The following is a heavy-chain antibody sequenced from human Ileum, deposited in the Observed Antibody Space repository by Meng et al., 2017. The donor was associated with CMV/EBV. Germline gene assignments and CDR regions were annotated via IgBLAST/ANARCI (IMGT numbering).Heavy chain of an antibody. CDR3: ARGRIPFLRGVIMGGTFFDY. J-gene: IGHJ4*02. CDR1: GSTY. D-gene: IGHD3-10*01. V-gene: IGHV4-39*07. CDR2: VYYNGST. Sequence: GSTYWAWIRQPPGKGLEWIGSVYYNGSTYYKPSLKSRVTVSVDTSKSQFSLKLISVTAADTASYYCARGRIPFLRGVIMGGTFFDYWGQGTLVTVSS.